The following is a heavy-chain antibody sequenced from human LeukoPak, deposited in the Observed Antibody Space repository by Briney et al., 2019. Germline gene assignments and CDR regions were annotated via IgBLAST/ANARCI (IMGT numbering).Heavy chain of an antibody. Sequence: SETLSLTCTVSGGSISSYYWSWIRQPPGKGLEWIGYIYYSGSTNYNPSLKSRVTISVDTSKNQFSLKLSSVTAADTAVYYCARERWATVVTLDAFDIWGQGTMVTVSS. CDR1: GGSISSYY. D-gene: IGHD4-23*01. J-gene: IGHJ3*02. V-gene: IGHV4-59*01. CDR3: ARERWATVVTLDAFDI. CDR2: IYYSGST.